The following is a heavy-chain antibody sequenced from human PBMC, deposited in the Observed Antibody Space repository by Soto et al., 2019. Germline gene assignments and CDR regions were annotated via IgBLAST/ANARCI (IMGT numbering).Heavy chain of an antibody. Sequence: PGGSLRLSCAASGFTFDDYAMHWVRQAPGKGLEWASGISWNSGSIGYADSVKGRFTISRDNAKNSLYLQMNSLRAEDTALYYCASGPYYYDSSGHAALDYWGQGTLVTVSS. D-gene: IGHD3-22*01. CDR1: GFTFDDYA. CDR2: ISWNSGSI. J-gene: IGHJ4*02. V-gene: IGHV3-9*01. CDR3: ASGPYYYDSSGHAALDY.